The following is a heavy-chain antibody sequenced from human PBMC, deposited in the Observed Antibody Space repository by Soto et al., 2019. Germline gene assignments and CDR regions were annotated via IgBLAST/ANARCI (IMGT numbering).Heavy chain of an antibody. D-gene: IGHD3-10*01. CDR3: AHRLDLRCPAGINAYDI. CDR2: IHRDDEK. Sequence: QITLKESGPTLVKPTQTLTLTCTFSGFSLSTSGVGVGWIRQPPGKAMEWLALIHRDDEKRYSPSLKSRLTISEDTSKNLLVLIMTNMDPVDTSTYYCAHRLDLRCPAGINAYDIWGQGTMVTVSS. V-gene: IGHV2-5*02. J-gene: IGHJ3*02. CDR1: GFSLSTSGVG.